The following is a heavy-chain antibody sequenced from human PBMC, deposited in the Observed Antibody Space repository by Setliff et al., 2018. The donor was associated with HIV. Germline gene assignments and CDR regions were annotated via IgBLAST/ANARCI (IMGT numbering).Heavy chain of an antibody. CDR3: ASGREAVAGALHFDY. CDR2: IYYSGSS. Sequence: SETLSLTCKVSGDSVNSYNYYWSWIRQHPGKGLEWIGYIYYSGSSYYNPSVRSRVIMSLDTSENHFSLKLNSVTAADTAVYYCASGREAVAGALHFDYWGQGPLVTVSS. CDR1: GDSVNSYNYY. J-gene: IGHJ4*02. V-gene: IGHV4-31*03. D-gene: IGHD6-19*01.